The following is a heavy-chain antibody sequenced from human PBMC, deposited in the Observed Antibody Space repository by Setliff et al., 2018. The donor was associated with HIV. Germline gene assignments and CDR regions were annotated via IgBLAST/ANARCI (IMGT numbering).Heavy chain of an antibody. CDR2: IRFDGNRE. CDR3: AKERGDGHGYYFHY. D-gene: IGHD3-3*01. CDR1: GFTFSNYG. V-gene: IGHV3-30*02. J-gene: IGHJ4*02. Sequence: PGGSLRLSCVASGFTFSNYGMHWVRQAPGKGLEWVAHIRFDGNREYYADSVKGRFTVSRDNSKDTVFLEIHSLRAGDTAVYYCAKERGDGHGYYFHYWGQGTLVTVSS.